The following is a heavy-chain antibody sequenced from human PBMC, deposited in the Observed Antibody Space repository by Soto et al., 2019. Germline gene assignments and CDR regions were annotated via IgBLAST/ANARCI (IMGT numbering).Heavy chain of an antibody. V-gene: IGHV3-33*01. Sequence: GGSLRLSCAASGFTFSSYGMHWVRQAPGKGLEWVAVIWYDGSNKYYADSVKGRFTISRDNSKNTLYLQMNSLRAEDTAVYYCARDWTGYSSGWASKEDYYYGMDVWGQGTTVTVSS. J-gene: IGHJ6*02. CDR3: ARDWTGYSSGWASKEDYYYGMDV. CDR2: IWYDGSNK. CDR1: GFTFSSYG. D-gene: IGHD6-19*01.